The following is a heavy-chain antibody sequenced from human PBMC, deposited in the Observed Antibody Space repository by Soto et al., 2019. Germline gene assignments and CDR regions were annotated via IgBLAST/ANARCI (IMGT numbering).Heavy chain of an antibody. J-gene: IGHJ5*02. V-gene: IGHV4-34*01. CDR2: INHSGST. D-gene: IGHD2-15*01. Sequence: LSLTCAVYGGSFSGYYWSWIRQPPGKGLEWIGEINHSGSTNYNPSLKSRVTISVDTSKNQFSLKLSSVTAADTAVYYCARDPVVVVAATTSWGQGTLVTVSS. CDR3: ARDPVVVVAATTS. CDR1: GGSFSGYY.